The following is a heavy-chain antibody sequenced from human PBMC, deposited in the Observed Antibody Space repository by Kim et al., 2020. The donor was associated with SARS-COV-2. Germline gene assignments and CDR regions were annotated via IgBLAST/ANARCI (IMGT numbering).Heavy chain of an antibody. CDR1: GYTFTSYA. CDR2: INAGNGNT. Sequence: VKVSCKASGYTFTSYAMHWVRQAPGQRLEWMGWINAGNGNTKYSQKFQGRVTITRDTSASTAYMELSSLRSEDTAVYYCARDLKYYYGSGSYQNPFFGMDVWGQGTTVTVSS. CDR3: ARDLKYYYGSGSYQNPFFGMDV. D-gene: IGHD3-10*01. V-gene: IGHV1-3*01. J-gene: IGHJ6*02.